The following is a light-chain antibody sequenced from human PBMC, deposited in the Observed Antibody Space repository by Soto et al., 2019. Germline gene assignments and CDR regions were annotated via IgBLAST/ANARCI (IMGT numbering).Light chain of an antibody. J-gene: IGKJ1*01. V-gene: IGKV3-20*01. Sequence: ELVLTQSPDTLSLSPGERATLSCRASQSVSARFLAWDQHRPGQAPSLLISAASTRAPGIPDRFSGSGTGTAFTLTIRSLEPADVAVYYCQHYVRSLGALGPGKKVEIQ. CDR2: AAS. CDR3: QHYVRSLGA. CDR1: QSVSARF.